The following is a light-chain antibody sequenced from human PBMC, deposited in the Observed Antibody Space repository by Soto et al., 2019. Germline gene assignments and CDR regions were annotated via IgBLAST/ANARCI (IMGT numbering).Light chain of an antibody. J-gene: IGKJ5*01. CDR3: EQTYSTPVT. Sequence: DMQMTHSPSTLSASIGDRFTITCRASESIRTWLAWYQQEPGKAPKLLIYGASSVQSGVPLRFSGSGSGTDFTLTISSLQTEDFATYYCEQTYSTPVTFGQGTRLEIK. CDR2: GAS. V-gene: IGKV1-39*01. CDR1: ESIRTW.